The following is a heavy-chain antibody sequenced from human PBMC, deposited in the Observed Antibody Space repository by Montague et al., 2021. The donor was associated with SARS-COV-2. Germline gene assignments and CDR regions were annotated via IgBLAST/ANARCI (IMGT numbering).Heavy chain of an antibody. CDR1: SGSIISSGYY. CDR3: ARGMIRGVPTPFDY. D-gene: IGHD3-10*01. CDR2: IYYSGTT. J-gene: IGHJ4*02. Sequence: SETLSLTCSVSSGSIISSGYYWGWIRQPPGKELEWIGNIYYSGTTSYNPSLQSRGTISVDTSKNHLSLRLSSVTAADTAVYFWARGMIRGVPTPFDYWGQGSQVTVSS. V-gene: IGHV4-39*02.